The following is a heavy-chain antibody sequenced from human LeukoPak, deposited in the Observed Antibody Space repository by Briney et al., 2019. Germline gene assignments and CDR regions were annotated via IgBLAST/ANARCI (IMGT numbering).Heavy chain of an antibody. J-gene: IGHJ4*02. CDR2: ISSSSTYK. Sequence: PGESLRLSCEASGFIFSNYRMNWVRQAPGKGLEWVSSISSSSTYKYYADSVTGRFTISRDNAKNSLYLQMEGLRAEDTAVYYCARALGVRGVFDYWGQGTLVTVSS. D-gene: IGHD3-10*01. CDR3: ARALGVRGVFDY. CDR1: GFIFSNYR. V-gene: IGHV3-21*01.